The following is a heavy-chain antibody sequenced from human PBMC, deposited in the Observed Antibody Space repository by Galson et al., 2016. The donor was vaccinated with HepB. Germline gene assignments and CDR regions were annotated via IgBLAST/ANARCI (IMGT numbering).Heavy chain of an antibody. CDR2: ISTTSSYA. Sequence: SLRLSCAASGFTFNYYMSWVRQAPGKGLEWISYISTTSSYALYADSVKGRFTISRDNARNSLYLQMNSLRADDTAVYYCARNTPSPENGAYFDYWGRGALVTVS. V-gene: IGHV3-11*03. J-gene: IGHJ4*02. CDR3: ARNTPSPENGAYFDY. D-gene: IGHD2-8*01. CDR1: GFTFNYY.